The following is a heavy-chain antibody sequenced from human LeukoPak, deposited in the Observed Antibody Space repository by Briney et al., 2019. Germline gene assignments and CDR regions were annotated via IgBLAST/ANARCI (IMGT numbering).Heavy chain of an antibody. J-gene: IGHJ4*02. CDR2: IYSGGST. D-gene: IGHD6-13*01. Sequence: PGGSLRLSCAASGFTVSSNYMSWVRQAPGKGLEWVSVIYSGGSTYYADSVKGRFTISRDNAKNTLYLQMNSLRAEDTAVYYCAKDLLVSIAAAGTIDYWGQGTLVTVSS. CDR3: AKDLLVSIAAAGTIDY. CDR1: GFTVSSNY. V-gene: IGHV3-53*01.